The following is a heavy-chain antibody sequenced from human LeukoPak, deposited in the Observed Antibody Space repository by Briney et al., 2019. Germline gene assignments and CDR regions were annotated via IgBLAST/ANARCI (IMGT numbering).Heavy chain of an antibody. CDR3: TREGRSDWGIPDY. CDR1: GVTLSNYA. D-gene: IGHD6-19*01. J-gene: IGHJ4*02. CDR2: ISSSGSGGNT. V-gene: IGHV3-23*01. Sequence: GGSLRLSCVASGVTLSNYAMSWARQAPGKGLEWVSGISSSGSGGNTYYADSVKGRFTISRDNSKNTVYLQMNSLRAEDTAVYFCTREGRSDWGIPDYWGQGTLVTVSS.